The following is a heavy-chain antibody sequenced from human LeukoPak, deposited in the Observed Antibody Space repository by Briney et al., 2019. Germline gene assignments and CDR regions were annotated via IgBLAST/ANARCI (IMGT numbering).Heavy chain of an antibody. J-gene: IGHJ3*02. CDR2: IYYSGST. CDR1: GGSISSGGYY. CDR3: AREFTWGVAREAFDI. Sequence: SETLSLTCTVSGGSISSGGYYWSWIRQHPGKGLEWIGYIYYSGSTYYNPSLKSRVTISVDTSKNQFSLKLSSVTAADTAVYYCAREFTWGVAREAFDIWGQGTMVTVSS. D-gene: IGHD2-15*01. V-gene: IGHV4-31*03.